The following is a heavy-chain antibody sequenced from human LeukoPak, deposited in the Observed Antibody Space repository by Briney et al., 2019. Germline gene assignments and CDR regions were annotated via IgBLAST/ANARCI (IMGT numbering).Heavy chain of an antibody. CDR1: GFTFSDYY. D-gene: IGHD3-10*01. CDR2: ISSSGSTI. Sequence: GGSLRLSCAASGFTFSDYYMSWIRQAPGKGLEWVSYISSSGSTIYYADSVKGRFTISRDNAKNSLYLQMNSLRAEDTAVYYCARSPYGSGSYYNVWYYYYGMDVWGQGTTVTVSS. J-gene: IGHJ6*02. V-gene: IGHV3-11*01. CDR3: ARSPYGSGSYYNVWYYYYGMDV.